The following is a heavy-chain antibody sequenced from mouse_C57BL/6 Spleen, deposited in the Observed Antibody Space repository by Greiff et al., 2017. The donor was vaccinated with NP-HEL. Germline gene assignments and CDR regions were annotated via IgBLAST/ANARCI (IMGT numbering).Heavy chain of an antibody. Sequence: QVQLQQSGAELVRPGASVTLSCKASGYTFTDYEMHWVKQTPVHGLEWIGAIDPETGGTAYNQKFKGKAILTADKSSSTAYMELRSLTSEDSAVYYCTRGTTVRFAYWGQGTLVTVSA. D-gene: IGHD1-1*01. J-gene: IGHJ3*01. V-gene: IGHV1-15*01. CDR1: GYTFTDYE. CDR2: IDPETGGT. CDR3: TRGTTVRFAY.